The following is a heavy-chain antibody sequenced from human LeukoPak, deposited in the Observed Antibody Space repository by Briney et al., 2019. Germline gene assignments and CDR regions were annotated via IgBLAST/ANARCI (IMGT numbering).Heavy chain of an antibody. J-gene: IGHJ5*02. D-gene: IGHD2-21*02. Sequence: GGSLRLSCAASGFTFSSYAMSRVREAPGKGLEWVSAISGSGGSTYYADSVKGRFTISRDNSKNTLYLQMNSLRAEDTAVYYCAKDAYCGGDCYSGPEGWFDPWGQGTLVTVSS. CDR2: ISGSGGST. CDR1: GFTFSSYA. V-gene: IGHV3-23*01. CDR3: AKDAYCGGDCYSGPEGWFDP.